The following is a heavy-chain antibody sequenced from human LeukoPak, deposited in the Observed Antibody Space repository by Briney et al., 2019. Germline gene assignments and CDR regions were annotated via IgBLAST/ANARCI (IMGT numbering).Heavy chain of an antibody. J-gene: IGHJ4*02. CDR2: VKEDGNTK. V-gene: IGHV3-7*01. CDR3: VSQEVVPH. D-gene: IGHD2-15*01. Sequence: GGSLRLSCAASGFNFINYWMSWVRQAPGKGLEWVANVKEDGNTKQYVDSVKGRFTISRDNAKNSLYLQMDSLRAEDTAVYYCVSQEVVPHWGQGTLVSVSS. CDR1: GFNFINYW.